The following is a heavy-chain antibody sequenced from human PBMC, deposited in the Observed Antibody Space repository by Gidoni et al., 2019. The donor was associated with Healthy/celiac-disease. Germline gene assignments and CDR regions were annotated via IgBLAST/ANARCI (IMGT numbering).Heavy chain of an antibody. D-gene: IGHD3-3*01. CDR2: IRSKADGGTT. Sequence: EVQLVESGGGLVQPGRSLRLSCTASGFTFGDYAMSWVRQAPGKGLEWVGFIRSKADGGTTEYAASVKGRFTISRDDSKSIAYLQMNSLKTEDTAVYYCTRAGGFWSGYLSPYYYYGMDVWGQGTTVTVSS. V-gene: IGHV3-49*04. J-gene: IGHJ6*02. CDR1: GFTFGDYA. CDR3: TRAGGFWSGYLSPYYYYGMDV.